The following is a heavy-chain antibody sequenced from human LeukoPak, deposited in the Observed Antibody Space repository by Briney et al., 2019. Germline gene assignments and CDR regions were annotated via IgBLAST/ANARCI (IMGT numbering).Heavy chain of an antibody. D-gene: IGHD2-2*01. CDR3: AREPAYCSSTSCQNWFDP. CDR2: IYYSGST. CDR1: GGSISSYY. Sequence: SETLSLTCTVPGGSISSYYWSWIRQPPGKGLEWIGYIYYSGSTNYNPSLKSRVTISVDTSKNQFSLKLSSVTAADTAVYYCAREPAYCSSTSCQNWFDPWGQGTLVTVSS. J-gene: IGHJ5*02. V-gene: IGHV4-59*01.